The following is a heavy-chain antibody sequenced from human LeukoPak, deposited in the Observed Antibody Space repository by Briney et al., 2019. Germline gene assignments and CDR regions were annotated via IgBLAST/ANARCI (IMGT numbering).Heavy chain of an antibody. Sequence: GGSLRLSCAASGFTFSNYGMHWVRHAPGKGLDWVAVIPHHGNNKEYADSVKGRFTISRDNSKNTLYLRMDSLSAGDTAVYYCAKVGNANSGKWFFDQWGQGTVLIVS. CDR1: GFTFSNYG. CDR3: AKVGNANSGKWFFDQ. J-gene: IGHJ4*02. CDR2: IPHHGNNK. V-gene: IGHV3-30*02. D-gene: IGHD6-13*01.